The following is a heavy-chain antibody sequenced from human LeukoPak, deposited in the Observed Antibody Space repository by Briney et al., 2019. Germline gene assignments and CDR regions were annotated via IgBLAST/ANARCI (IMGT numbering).Heavy chain of an antibody. J-gene: IGHJ4*02. V-gene: IGHV3-23*01. CDR1: GFTFSSYA. CDR2: ISGSGGST. CDR3: AKASYYYDSSGYGY. Sequence: PGGSLRLSCAASGFTFSSYAMSWVRQAPGKGLEWVSAISGSGGSTYYADSVKGRFTISRDNSKNTLYLQMNSLRAEDTAVYYCAKASYYYDSSGYGYRGQGTLVTVSS. D-gene: IGHD3-22*01.